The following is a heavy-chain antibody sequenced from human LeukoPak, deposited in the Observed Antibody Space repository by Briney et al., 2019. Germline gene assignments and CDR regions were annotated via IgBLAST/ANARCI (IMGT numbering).Heavy chain of an antibody. V-gene: IGHV3-23*01. J-gene: IGHJ4*02. CDR3: ARTYSSGWYGFDY. D-gene: IGHD6-19*01. Sequence: PGGSLRLSCAASGFTFSSYSMNWVRQAPGKGLEWVSAISGSGGSTYYADSVKGRFTISRDNSKNTLYLQMNSLRAEDTAVYYCARTYSSGWYGFDYWGQGTLVTVSS. CDR1: GFTFSSYS. CDR2: ISGSGGST.